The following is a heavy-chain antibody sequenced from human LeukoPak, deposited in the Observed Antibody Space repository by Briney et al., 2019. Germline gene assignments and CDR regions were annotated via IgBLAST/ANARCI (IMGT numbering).Heavy chain of an antibody. D-gene: IGHD3-22*01. Sequence: GGALRLSCAASGFTVSSNYMSWVRQAAGKGLELVSVIYSGGSTYYADSVQGTFTISRDNSKNTLYLQMNSLRAEDTAVYYCARAVDLYYYDSSGYLVWYYWGQGTLVTVSS. CDR1: GFTVSSNY. J-gene: IGHJ4*02. CDR2: IYSGGST. V-gene: IGHV3-53*01. CDR3: ARAVDLYYYDSSGYLVWYY.